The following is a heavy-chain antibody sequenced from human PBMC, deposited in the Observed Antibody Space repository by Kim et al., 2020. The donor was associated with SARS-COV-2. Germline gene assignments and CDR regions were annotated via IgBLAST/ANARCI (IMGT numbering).Heavy chain of an antibody. J-gene: IGHJ4*02. Sequence: SQTLSLTCAISGDSISNTGVSWNWIRQSPSRGLEWLGRTYYRSKWYEDSVVSVKSRIAVNPDTSKNQFSLRLNSVTPDDTAVYYCARGQRGVTVALFEYWGQGILVTVSS. D-gene: IGHD4-17*01. CDR2: TYYRSKWYE. CDR1: GDSISNTGVS. V-gene: IGHV6-1*01. CDR3: ARGQRGVTVALFEY.